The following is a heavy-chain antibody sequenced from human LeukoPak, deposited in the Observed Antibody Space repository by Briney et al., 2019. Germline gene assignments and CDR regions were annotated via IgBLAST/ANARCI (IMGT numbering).Heavy chain of an antibody. D-gene: IGHD6-13*01. CDR2: ISDSGANT. CDR1: GFTFSTYA. V-gene: IGHV3-23*01. CDR3: SKTRPLDSSSWSHGDY. J-gene: IGHJ4*02. Sequence: GGSLRLSCAASGFTFSTYAMSWVRQAPGKGLEWVSSISDSGANTYYADSVRGRVTISRANDKNTLIVQQQRQSAEDKAVSYCSKTRPLDSSSWSHGDYWRQGTGVTVSS.